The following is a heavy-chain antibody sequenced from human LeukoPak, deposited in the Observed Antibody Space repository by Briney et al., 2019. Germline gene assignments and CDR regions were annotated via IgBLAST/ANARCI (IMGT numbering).Heavy chain of an antibody. D-gene: IGHD1-26*01. CDR1: GFTFSRYW. Sequence: GSLRLSCAASGFTFSRYWMSWVRQPPGKGLEWIGEINHSGSTNYNPSLKSRVTISVDTSKNQFSLKLSSVTAADTAVYYCARGDSGSYYFDYWGQGTLVTVSS. CDR2: INHSGST. J-gene: IGHJ4*02. CDR3: ARGDSGSYYFDY. V-gene: IGHV4-34*01.